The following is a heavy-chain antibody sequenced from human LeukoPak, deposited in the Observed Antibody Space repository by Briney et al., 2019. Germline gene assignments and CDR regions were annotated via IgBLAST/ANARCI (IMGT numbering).Heavy chain of an antibody. CDR2: ITPTYGLV. CDR1: GGTFSKYA. CDR3: ATGTNGLYGSNRFQGYFDD. V-gene: IGHV1-69*10. D-gene: IGHD6-13*01. J-gene: IGHJ4*02. Sequence: SVKVSCKASGGTFSKYAISWVRQAPGQGLEWMGGITPTYGLVHYAQKFQGRVTLTTDTSTGTADLEMNSLTFEDTAVYYCATGTNGLYGSNRFQGYFDDWGQGTLVTVSS.